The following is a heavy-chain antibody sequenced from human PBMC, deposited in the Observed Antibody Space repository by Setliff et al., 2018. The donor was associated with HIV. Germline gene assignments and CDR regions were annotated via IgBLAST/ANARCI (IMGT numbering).Heavy chain of an antibody. Sequence: ASVKVSCKASGYTFTDYYIHWGRQAPGQGLEWMGRINPNSGGTNYAQKFQGRVTITRDTSISTTYMELSRLTSDDTAVYYCASDIAVIPAASQLGGFDIWGQGTMVTVSS. CDR2: INPNSGGT. J-gene: IGHJ3*02. CDR1: GYTFTDYY. D-gene: IGHD2-2*01. V-gene: IGHV1-2*06. CDR3: ASDIAVIPAASQLGGFDI.